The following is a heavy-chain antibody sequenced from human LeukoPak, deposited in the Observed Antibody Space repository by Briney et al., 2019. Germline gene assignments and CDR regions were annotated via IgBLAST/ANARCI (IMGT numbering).Heavy chain of an antibody. CDR3: ARDLGSSSFIGY. J-gene: IGHJ4*02. CDR2: IYSGGST. CDR1: GFTVSSNY. Sequence: GGSLRLSCAASGFTVSSNYMSWVRQAPGKGLEWVSVIYSGGSTYYADSVKGRFTISRDNAKNSLYLQMNSLRAEDTAVYYCARDLGSSSFIGYWGQGTLVTVSS. D-gene: IGHD6-13*01. V-gene: IGHV3-53*01.